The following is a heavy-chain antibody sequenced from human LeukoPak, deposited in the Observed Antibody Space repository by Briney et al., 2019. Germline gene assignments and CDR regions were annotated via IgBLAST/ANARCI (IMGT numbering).Heavy chain of an antibody. CDR1: GGSISSSGFF. V-gene: IGHV4-39*01. Sequence: PSETLSLTCTVSGGSISSSGFFWGWLRQPPGKGLEWIGSIYYSGSTYYNPSLKSRVTISVDTSKNQFSLKLSSVTAADAAVYYCARHKGGAVTYYYGLDVWGQGTTVTVFS. D-gene: IGHD6-19*01. J-gene: IGHJ6*02. CDR3: ARHKGGAVTYYYGLDV. CDR2: IYYSGST.